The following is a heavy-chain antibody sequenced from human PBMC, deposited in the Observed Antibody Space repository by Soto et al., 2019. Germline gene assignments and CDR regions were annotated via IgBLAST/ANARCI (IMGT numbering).Heavy chain of an antibody. CDR2: IIPIFGTA. D-gene: IGHD6-19*01. CDR1: GGTFSRYA. V-gene: IGHV1-69*06. J-gene: IGHJ6*02. Sequence: SVKVSCKASGGTFSRYAIHWVRQAPGQGLEWMGGIIPIFGTANYAQKLQGRVTITADKSTSTAYMELSSLRSEDTAVYYCARDDRDSSGWWGSSYYYYGMDVWGQGTTVTVSS. CDR3: ARDDRDSSGWWGSSYYYYGMDV.